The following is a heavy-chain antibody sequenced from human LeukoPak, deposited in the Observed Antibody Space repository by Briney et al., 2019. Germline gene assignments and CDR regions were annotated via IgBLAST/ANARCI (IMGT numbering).Heavy chain of an antibody. CDR2: IYYRGST. Sequence: SETLSLTCTVSGGSISSSSYYWGWIRQPPGKGLEWIGTIYYRGSTYYNPSLKSRLTISVDTSKNQFSLKLSSVTAADTAVYFCARGPYSYDSSGAFDIWGQGTMVTVSS. CDR1: GGSISSSSYY. D-gene: IGHD3-22*01. J-gene: IGHJ3*02. V-gene: IGHV4-39*01. CDR3: ARGPYSYDSSGAFDI.